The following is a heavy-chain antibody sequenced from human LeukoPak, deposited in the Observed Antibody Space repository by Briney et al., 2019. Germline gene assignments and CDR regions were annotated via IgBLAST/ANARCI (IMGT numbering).Heavy chain of an antibody. CDR2: VSGSGGST. Sequence: GGSLRLSCAASGFTFSSNAMSWVRQAPGKGPEWVSGVSGSGGSTYFADSVKGRFTISRDNAKNSLYLQMNSLRAEDTAVYYCARDPLLYDFWSGKNWWVWGQGTMVTVSS. D-gene: IGHD3-3*01. CDR1: GFTFSSNA. CDR3: ARDPLLYDFWSGKNWWV. V-gene: IGHV3-23*01. J-gene: IGHJ3*01.